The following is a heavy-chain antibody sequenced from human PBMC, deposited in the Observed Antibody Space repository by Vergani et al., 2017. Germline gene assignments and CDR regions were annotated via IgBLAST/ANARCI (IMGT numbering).Heavy chain of an antibody. D-gene: IGHD3-9*01. CDR3: ARGEYGILTGYRY. Sequence: QVQVVQSGAEVKKSGASVKVSCKTSGYTFSKYYMHWVRQAPGQGLEWMEIINPSGGHTNYAQKFQGRVTMTRDTSTSTVYMELSSLRSEDTAIYYCARGEYGILTGYRYWGQGTLVTVSA. J-gene: IGHJ4*02. CDR2: INPSGGHT. V-gene: IGHV1-46*03. CDR1: GYTFSKYY.